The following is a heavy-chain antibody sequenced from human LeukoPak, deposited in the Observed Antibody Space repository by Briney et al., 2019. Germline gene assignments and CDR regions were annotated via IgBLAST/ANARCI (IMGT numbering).Heavy chain of an antibody. CDR3: AKDHTVVTPAPHYFDY. CDR1: GFTFSSYS. J-gene: IGHJ4*02. CDR2: ISSSSGTI. V-gene: IGHV3-48*01. Sequence: GGSLRLSCATSGFTFSSYSMNWVRQAPGKGLEWVSYISSSSGTIYYADSVKGRFTISRDNAKNSLSLQMNSLRAEDTAVYYCAKDHTVVTPAPHYFDYWGQGTLVTVSS. D-gene: IGHD4-23*01.